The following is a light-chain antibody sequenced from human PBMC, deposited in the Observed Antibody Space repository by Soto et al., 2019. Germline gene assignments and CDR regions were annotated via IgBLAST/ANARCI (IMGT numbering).Light chain of an antibody. Sequence: EVVMTQSPATLSVSPGERATLSCRASQSVSSNLAWYQQKPGQAPRLLIYGASTRATGIPARFSGGGSETEFTLTISSLQSEDFAVYFCQQYNIWPLWTFGQGTKVDI. CDR3: QQYNIWPLWT. V-gene: IGKV3-15*01. CDR2: GAS. CDR1: QSVSSN. J-gene: IGKJ1*01.